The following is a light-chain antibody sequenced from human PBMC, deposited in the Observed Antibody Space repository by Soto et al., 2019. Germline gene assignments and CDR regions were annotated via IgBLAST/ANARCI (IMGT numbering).Light chain of an antibody. CDR1: QSVSSSY. CDR2: GAS. V-gene: IGKV3-20*01. CDR3: QQYGSSPWT. Sequence: EIVLTQSPGTQSLTPGERATLSCRANQSVSSSYLAWYQQKPGQAPRLLIYGASSRATGIPDRFSGSGSGTDFTLTISRLEPEDFAVYYCQQYGSSPWTFGQGTKVDIK. J-gene: IGKJ1*01.